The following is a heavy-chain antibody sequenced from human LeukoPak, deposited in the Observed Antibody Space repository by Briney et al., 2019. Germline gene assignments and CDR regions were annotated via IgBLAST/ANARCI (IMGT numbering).Heavy chain of an antibody. CDR3: VKSSGYSSYDHGDY. V-gene: IGHV3-30*18. CDR1: GFNFQSYG. CDR2: ISHDGYDK. J-gene: IGHJ4*02. D-gene: IGHD5-18*01. Sequence: GGSLRLSCAASGFNFQSYGIHWVRQVPGKGLEWVAVISHDGYDKSYVGNVKGRFTISRDNYSSVYLQMTSLRPEDTAVYYCVKSSGYSSYDHGDYWGQGTMVIVSS.